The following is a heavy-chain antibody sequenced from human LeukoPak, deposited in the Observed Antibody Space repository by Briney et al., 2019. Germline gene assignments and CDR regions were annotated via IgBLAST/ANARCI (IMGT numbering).Heavy chain of an antibody. CDR1: GFTLSTYW. CDR3: ARSKNMAYYGSGRRYYYYMDV. CDR2: IKQDGSEK. Sequence: PGGSLRLSCAASGFTLSTYWMNWVRQAPGKGLEWVATIKQDGSEKYYVDSVKGRFTISRDNAKNSLYLQMNSLRAEDTAVYYCARSKNMAYYGSGRRYYYYMDVWGKGTTVTVSS. D-gene: IGHD3-10*01. V-gene: IGHV3-7*01. J-gene: IGHJ6*03.